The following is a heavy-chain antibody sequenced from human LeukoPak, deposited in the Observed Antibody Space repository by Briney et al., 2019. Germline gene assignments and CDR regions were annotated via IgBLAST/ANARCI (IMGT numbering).Heavy chain of an antibody. CDR1: GFTFSSYS. D-gene: IGHD2-2*02. CDR3: ARDAGYCSSTSCYIDY. CDR2: ISSSSNYI. V-gene: IGHV3-21*01. Sequence: GGSLRLSCAASGFTFSSYSMNWVRQAPGKGLEWVSSISSSSNYIYYADSVKGRFTISRDNAKNSLYLQMNSLRAEDTAVYYCARDAGYCSSTSCYIDYWGQGTLVTVSS. J-gene: IGHJ4*02.